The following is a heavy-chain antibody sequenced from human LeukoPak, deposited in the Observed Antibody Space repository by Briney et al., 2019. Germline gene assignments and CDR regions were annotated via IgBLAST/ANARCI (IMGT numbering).Heavy chain of an antibody. D-gene: IGHD1-26*01. Sequence: GGSLRLSCAASGLTFSMPAMIWVRHAPGEGLEWVSSFSASGGTTYYADSVKGRFTISRDNSKNTLSVQMNSLRAEDTAVYYCAKANYSGSYYFDSWGQGTLVTVSS. CDR1: GLTFSMPA. CDR3: AKANYSGSYYFDS. J-gene: IGHJ4*02. V-gene: IGHV3-23*01. CDR2: FSASGGTT.